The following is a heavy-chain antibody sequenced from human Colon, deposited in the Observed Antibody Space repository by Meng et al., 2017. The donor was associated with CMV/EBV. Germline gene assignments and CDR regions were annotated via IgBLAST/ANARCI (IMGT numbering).Heavy chain of an antibody. J-gene: IGHJ4*01. D-gene: IGHD3-3*01. V-gene: IGHV3-23*01. Sequence: SGVIFGDYAMTWVRQAPGKGLEWVASTSGSGVHTYYADSVKGRFTISRGNSRNTVYLQMNSLRAEDTALYYCAKGTLYSDFWSGFRHWGHGTLVTVSS. CDR3: AKGTLYSDFWSGFRH. CDR1: GVIFGDYA. CDR2: TSGSGVHT.